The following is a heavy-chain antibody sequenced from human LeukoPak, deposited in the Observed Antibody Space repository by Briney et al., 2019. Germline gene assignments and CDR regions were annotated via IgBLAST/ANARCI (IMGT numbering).Heavy chain of an antibody. CDR2: ISFGGEST. D-gene: IGHD5-24*01. V-gene: IGHV3-23*01. J-gene: IGHJ3*01. Sequence: GGSLRLSCAASGFTFSNSAMTWVRQAPGKGLEWVSLISFGGESTFYAESVKGRFTIARDNSKDSLYLQMNSLRAEDTAIYYCAKDIQLSTWGLGTMVTVSS. CDR1: GFTFSNSA. CDR3: AKDIQLST.